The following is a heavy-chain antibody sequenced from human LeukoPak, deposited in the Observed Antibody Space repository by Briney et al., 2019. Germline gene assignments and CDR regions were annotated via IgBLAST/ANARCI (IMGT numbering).Heavy chain of an antibody. CDR2: INPSGGST. CDR3: ARDGAYYYGSGSYTFPGY. V-gene: IGHV1-46*01. CDR1: GYTFTSYY. J-gene: IGHJ4*02. D-gene: IGHD3-10*01. Sequence: GASVKVSCKASGYTFTSYYMHWVRQAPGQGLEWMGIINPSGGSTSYAQKFQGRVTTTRDTSTSTVYMELSSLRSEDTAVYYCARDGAYYYGSGSYTFPGYWGQGTLVTVSS.